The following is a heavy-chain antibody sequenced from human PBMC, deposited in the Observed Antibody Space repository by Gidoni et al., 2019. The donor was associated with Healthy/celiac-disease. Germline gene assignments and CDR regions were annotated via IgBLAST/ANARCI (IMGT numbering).Heavy chain of an antibody. J-gene: IGHJ2*01. CDR2: MFYSGNT. Sequence: QLQLQVSVPVLVMPSETLSLACIVSVRSISSCGYYLGWIRQPPGKGLEWIGSMFYSGNTDNNPSLKSRVTISVDTSKNQFSRNLSSVTAADTAVYYCARRAATNWYFDLWGRGTLLTVSS. V-gene: IGHV4-39*01. D-gene: IGHD2-15*01. CDR3: ARRAATNWYFDL. CDR1: VRSISSCGYY.